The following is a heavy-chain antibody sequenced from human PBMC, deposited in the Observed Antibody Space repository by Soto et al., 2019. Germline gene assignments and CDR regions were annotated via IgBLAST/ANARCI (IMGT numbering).Heavy chain of an antibody. CDR3: ARLSITSGMDV. CDR2: IWYDGSNK. CDR1: GFTFSSYG. Sequence: LSLSCAASGFTFSSYGMHWVRQAPGKGLEWVAVIWYDGSNKYYADSVKGRFTISRDNSKNTLYLQMNSLRAEDTAVYYCARLSITSGMDVWGKGTTVTVSS. V-gene: IGHV3-33*01. D-gene: IGHD3-10*01. J-gene: IGHJ6*03.